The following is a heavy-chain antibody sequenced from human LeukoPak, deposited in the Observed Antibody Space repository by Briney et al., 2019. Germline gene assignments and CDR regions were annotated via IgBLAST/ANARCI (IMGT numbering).Heavy chain of an antibody. J-gene: IGHJ4*02. CDR1: GFTFDDYA. D-gene: IGHD6-19*01. V-gene: IGHV3-43D*03. CDR2: ISWDGGST. Sequence: GGSLRLSCAVSGFTFDDYAMHWVRQAPGKGLEWVSLISWDGGSTYYADSVKGRFTISRDNSKNSLYLQMNSLRAEDTALYYCAKGLSSSGSNDPLGYWGQGTLVTVSS. CDR3: AKGLSSSGSNDPLGY.